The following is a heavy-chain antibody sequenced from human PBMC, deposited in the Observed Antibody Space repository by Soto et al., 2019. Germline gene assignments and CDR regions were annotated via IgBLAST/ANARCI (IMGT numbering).Heavy chain of an antibody. CDR2: SSGSGFKK. CDR1: GFIFENFG. CDR3: ARNQGVELVPLATVDWFDP. J-gene: IGHJ5*02. V-gene: IGHV3-23*01. D-gene: IGHD1-26*01. Sequence: PGGSLRLSCAASGFIFENFGVSWVRQAPGKGLEWISSSSGSGFKKYYADSVKGRFTISRDNSKSTVYLELNNLSAEDTAVYHCARNQGVELVPLATVDWFDPWGQGSVVTVSS.